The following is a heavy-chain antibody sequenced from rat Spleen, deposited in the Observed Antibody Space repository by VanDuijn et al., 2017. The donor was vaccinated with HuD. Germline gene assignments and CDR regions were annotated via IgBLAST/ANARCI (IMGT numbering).Heavy chain of an antibody. CDR3: ARKSYSSYEGDF. Sequence: QVQLKESGPGLVQPSQTLSLTCTVSGFSLTSYHVSWVRQPPGKGLEWMGVIWTGGITAYNSLLKSRLSISRDTSKSQVFLKMNSLQPEDTAMYFCARKSYSSYEGDFWGQGVMVTVSS. CDR1: GFSLTSYH. V-gene: IGHV2-43*01. CDR2: IWTGGIT. J-gene: IGHJ2*01. D-gene: IGHD1-2*01.